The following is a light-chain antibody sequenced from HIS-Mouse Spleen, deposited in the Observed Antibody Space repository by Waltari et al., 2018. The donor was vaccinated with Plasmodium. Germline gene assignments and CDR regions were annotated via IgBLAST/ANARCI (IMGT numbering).Light chain of an antibody. CDR3: QQYDSTPYT. CDR1: QSVLYSSNNKNY. Sequence: DIVMTQSPDSLAVSLGERATINCKSSQSVLYSSNNKNYVAWYQQKPGQPAKLLIYWASTRESGGPDRFSGSGSGTDFTLTISSLQAEDVAVYYCQQYDSTPYTFGQGTKLEIK. J-gene: IGKJ2*01. CDR2: WAS. V-gene: IGKV4-1*01.